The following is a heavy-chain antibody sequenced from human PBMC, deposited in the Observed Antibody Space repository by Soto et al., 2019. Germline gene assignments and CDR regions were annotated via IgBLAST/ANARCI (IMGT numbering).Heavy chain of an antibody. CDR2: INHSGST. V-gene: IGHV4-34*01. D-gene: IGHD2-8*02. CDR3: ARDKITGLFDY. CDR1: GGSFSGYY. J-gene: IGHJ4*02. Sequence: QVQLQQWGAGLLKPSETLSLTCAVYGGSFSGYYWTWIRQPPGTGLEWIGEINHSGSTNYNPSFKGRVTISVDPSKNQFSLKLTSVTAADTAVYYCARDKITGLFDYWGQGTLVTVSS.